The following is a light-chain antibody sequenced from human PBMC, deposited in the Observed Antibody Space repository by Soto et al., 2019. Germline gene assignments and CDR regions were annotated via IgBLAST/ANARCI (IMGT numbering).Light chain of an antibody. Sequence: QSALTQPPSASGSPGQSVTISCTGTSSDVGGYNYVSWYQQHPGKAPKLMIYEVNQRPSGVPDRFSGSKSGNTASLTVSGLQAEDEADYYCCSYANSGSFVFGTGTKLTVL. CDR3: CSYANSGSFV. J-gene: IGLJ1*01. CDR1: SSDVGGYNY. CDR2: EVN. V-gene: IGLV2-8*01.